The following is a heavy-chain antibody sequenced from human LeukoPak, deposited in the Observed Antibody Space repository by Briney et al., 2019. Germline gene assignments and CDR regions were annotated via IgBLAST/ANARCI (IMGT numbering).Heavy chain of an antibody. Sequence: GGSLRLSCVASGFTLDDSALHWVRQAPGKGLEWISLISGDGDNTYYADSVKGRFTISRDNSKNTLYLQMNSLRAEDTAVYYCAKARGSGIVVVVAATYYFDYWGQGTLVTVSS. CDR3: AKARGSGIVVVVAATYYFDY. V-gene: IGHV3-43*02. J-gene: IGHJ4*02. CDR2: ISGDGDNT. CDR1: GFTLDDSA. D-gene: IGHD2-15*01.